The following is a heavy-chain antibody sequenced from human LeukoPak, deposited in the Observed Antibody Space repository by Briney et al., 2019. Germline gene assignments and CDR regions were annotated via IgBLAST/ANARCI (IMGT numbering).Heavy chain of an antibody. CDR3: ARSPPRGVPDWFDP. V-gene: IGHV4-30-4*01. Sequence: PSETLSLTCTVSGGSISSGDYYWSWIRQPPGKDLEWIGHMYYTGKTYYNLSLKSRVTISLDTSKKQFSLNLRSVSAAATAMYFCARSPPRGVPDWFDPWRQGSMVTVSS. CDR1: GGSISSGDYY. D-gene: IGHD3-10*01. J-gene: IGHJ5*02. CDR2: MYYTGKT.